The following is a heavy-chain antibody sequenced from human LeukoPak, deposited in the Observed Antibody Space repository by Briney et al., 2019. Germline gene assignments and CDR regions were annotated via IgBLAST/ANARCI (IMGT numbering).Heavy chain of an antibody. Sequence: GRSLRLSCAASGFTFSSYGMHWVRQAPGKGLEWVAVISYDGSNKYYADSVKGRFTISRDNSKNTLYLQMNSLGAEDTAVYYCAKGMYSSSWYGSLPFFDYWGQGTLVTVSS. CDR2: ISYDGSNK. V-gene: IGHV3-30*18. CDR1: GFTFSSYG. D-gene: IGHD6-13*01. J-gene: IGHJ4*02. CDR3: AKGMYSSSWYGSLPFFDY.